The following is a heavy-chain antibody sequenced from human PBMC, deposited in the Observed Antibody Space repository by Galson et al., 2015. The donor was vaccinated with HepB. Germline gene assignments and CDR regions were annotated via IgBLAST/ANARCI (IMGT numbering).Heavy chain of an antibody. D-gene: IGHD3-22*01. CDR2: INSDGSIT. J-gene: IGHJ4*02. CDR3: VIRTLSSGIDY. V-gene: IGHV3-74*01. Sequence: SLRLSCAASGFTLSGYWMHWVRQSPGKGLVWVSRINSDGSITDYADSVKGRFTISRDNAKHTLYLQMNSLRVEDTAVYYCVIRTLSSGIDYWGQGTLVTVSS. CDR1: GFTLSGYW.